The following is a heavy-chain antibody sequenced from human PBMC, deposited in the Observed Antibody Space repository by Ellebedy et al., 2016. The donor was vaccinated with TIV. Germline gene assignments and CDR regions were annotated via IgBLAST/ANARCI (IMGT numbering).Heavy chain of an antibody. CDR1: GGSISSYY. V-gene: IGHV4-59*08. Sequence: SETLSLTCTVSGGSISSYYWSWIRQPPGKGLEWIGYIYYSGSTNYNPSLKSRVTISVDTSKNQFSLKLSSVTAADTAVYYCARLMTLYDFWSGYYKVYGMDVWGQGTTVIVSS. CDR3: ARLMTLYDFWSGYYKVYGMDV. J-gene: IGHJ6*02. D-gene: IGHD3-3*01. CDR2: IYYSGST.